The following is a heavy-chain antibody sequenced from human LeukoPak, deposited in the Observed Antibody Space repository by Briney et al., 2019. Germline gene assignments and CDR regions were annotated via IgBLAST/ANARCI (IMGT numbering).Heavy chain of an antibody. J-gene: IGHJ6*02. CDR3: ARGERGHYYGSGKWRNDYYYYGMDV. CDR1: SEPFSGYY. D-gene: IGHD3-10*01. Sequence: SETLSLTCAVYSEPFSGYYWTWIRQPPGKGLEWIGEIIHSGSTNYNPSLKSRVTISVDTSKKQFSLKLGSVTAADTAVYYCARGERGHYYGSGKWRNDYYYYGMDVWGQGTTVTVSS. CDR2: IIHSGST. V-gene: IGHV4-34*01.